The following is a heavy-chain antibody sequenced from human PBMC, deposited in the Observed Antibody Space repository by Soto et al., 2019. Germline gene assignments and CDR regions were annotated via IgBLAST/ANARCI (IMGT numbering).Heavy chain of an antibody. CDR3: ARDYRQFDY. J-gene: IGHJ4*02. D-gene: IGHD4-4*01. CDR2: IGSDSNYI. Sequence: GGSLRLSCEATGFSFISYTMNWVRQAPGKGLEWVSTIGSDSNYIYYADSVKGRFTISRDNAKNSLYLQMNSLTAEDTAVYYCARDYRQFDYWGQGALVTVSS. CDR1: GFSFISYT. V-gene: IGHV3-21*01.